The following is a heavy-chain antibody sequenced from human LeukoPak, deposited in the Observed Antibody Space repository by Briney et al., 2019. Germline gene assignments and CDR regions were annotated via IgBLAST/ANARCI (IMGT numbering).Heavy chain of an antibody. CDR1: GFTVSSNY. D-gene: IGHD6-13*01. CDR2: IKQDGSEK. V-gene: IGHV3-7*03. Sequence: GGSLRLSCAASGFTVSSNYMSWVRQAPGKGLEWVANIKQDGSEKYYVDSVKGRFTISRDNAKNSLYLQMNSLRAADTAVYYCAKPIAAANFDYWGQGTLVTVSS. CDR3: AKPIAAANFDY. J-gene: IGHJ4*02.